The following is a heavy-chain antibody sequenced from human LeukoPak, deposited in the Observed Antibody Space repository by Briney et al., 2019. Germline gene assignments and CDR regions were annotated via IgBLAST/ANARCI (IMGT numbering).Heavy chain of an antibody. Sequence: RGESLKISCQGSGYSFNTYWIGWVRQMPGKGLEWMGIIYPGDSDTRYSPSFQGQVTISADKSISTAYLQWTSLKASDTAMYYCARSQQVDMWTGYWNFDLWGRGTLVTVSS. CDR1: GYSFNTYW. D-gene: IGHD6-13*01. CDR2: IYPGDSDT. CDR3: ARSQQVDMWTGYWNFDL. J-gene: IGHJ2*01. V-gene: IGHV5-51*01.